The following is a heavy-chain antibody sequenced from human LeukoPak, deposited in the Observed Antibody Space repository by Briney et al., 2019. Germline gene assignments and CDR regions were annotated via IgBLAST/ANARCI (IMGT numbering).Heavy chain of an antibody. Sequence: SVKVSCKASGGTFSSYAISWVRQAPGQGLEWMGGIIPIFGTANYAQKFQGRVTITTDESTSTAYMELSSLRSEDTAVYYCARAGGAITGEGAFDIWGQGTMVTVSS. V-gene: IGHV1-69*05. J-gene: IGHJ3*02. CDR3: ARAGGAITGEGAFDI. D-gene: IGHD3-16*02. CDR1: GGTFSSYA. CDR2: IIPIFGTA.